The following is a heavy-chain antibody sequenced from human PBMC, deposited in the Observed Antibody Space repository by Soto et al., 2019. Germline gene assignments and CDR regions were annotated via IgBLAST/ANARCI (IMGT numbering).Heavy chain of an antibody. CDR1: GFSLSNCRRG. CDR3: ARYEDGGRSLTAAEWFDA. V-gene: IGHV2-26*01. CDR2: MFSNDEK. D-gene: IGHD3-16*01. J-gene: IGHJ5*02. Sequence: QVTLKESGPVLVKPTETLTLTCTVSGFSLSNCRRGVSWIRQPPGEALEWLAHMFSNDEKSLNTSLKSRLSISKDTSKSQLVLIITNMDPVDTATYYCARYEDGGRSLTAAEWFDAWGQGPLVPVSA.